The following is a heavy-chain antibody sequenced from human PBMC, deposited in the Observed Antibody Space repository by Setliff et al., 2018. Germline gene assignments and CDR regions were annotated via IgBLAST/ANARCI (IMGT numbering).Heavy chain of an antibody. D-gene: IGHD3-22*01. CDR3: ARGRGGHYDSSGYYYVFDY. V-gene: IGHV7-4-1*02. CDR1: GYTFTSYA. CDR2: INTNTGNP. J-gene: IGHJ4*02. Sequence: ASVKVSCKASGYTFTSYAMNWVRQAPGQGLEWMGWINTNTGNPTYAQGFTGRFVFSLDTSVSTAYLQISSLKAEDTAVYYCARGRGGHYDSSGYYYVFDYWGQGTLVTVSS.